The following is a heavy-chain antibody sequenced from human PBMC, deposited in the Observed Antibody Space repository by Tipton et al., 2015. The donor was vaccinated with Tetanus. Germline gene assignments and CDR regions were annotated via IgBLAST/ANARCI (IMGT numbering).Heavy chain of an antibody. CDR2: IRDNGNS. D-gene: IGHD3-22*01. V-gene: IGHV4-30-4*01. CDR3: ARRGDYGFYYESSGYLWGAAFDI. J-gene: IGHJ3*02. Sequence: TLSLTCTVSGGSINSGGHFWTWIRQRTGKGLERIGHIRDNGNSYANPSLSGRVTMSVDTSKNQFSLKLNSVTAADTAVYYCARRGDYGFYYESSGYLWGAAFDIWGQGTMVSVSS. CDR1: GGSINSGGHF.